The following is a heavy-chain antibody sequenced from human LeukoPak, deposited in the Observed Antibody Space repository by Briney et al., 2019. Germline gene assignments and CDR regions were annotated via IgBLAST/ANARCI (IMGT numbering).Heavy chain of an antibody. J-gene: IGHJ4*02. CDR3: ARAMTAVTIFAY. CDR2: IYSGGTT. Sequence: GGSLRLSCAASGFTFSSYSMSWVRQAPGKGLEWVSAIYSGGTTYYADSVKGRFTISRDNSKNMVYLQMNSLRADDTAVYYCARAMTAVTIFAYWGQGTLVTVSS. CDR1: GFTFSSYS. V-gene: IGHV3-53*01. D-gene: IGHD4-17*01.